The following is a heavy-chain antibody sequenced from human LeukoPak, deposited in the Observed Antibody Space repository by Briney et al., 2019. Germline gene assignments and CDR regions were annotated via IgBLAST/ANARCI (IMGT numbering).Heavy chain of an antibody. CDR1: GGSFSGYY. Sequence: KPSETLSLTCAVYGGSFSGYYWSWIRQPPGKGLEWIGEINHSGSTNYNPSLKSRVTMSVDTSKNQFSLKLSSVTAADTAVYYCARSHGSGSYYNLNDYWGQGTLVTVSS. CDR2: INHSGST. D-gene: IGHD3-10*01. J-gene: IGHJ4*02. V-gene: IGHV4-34*01. CDR3: ARSHGSGSYYNLNDY.